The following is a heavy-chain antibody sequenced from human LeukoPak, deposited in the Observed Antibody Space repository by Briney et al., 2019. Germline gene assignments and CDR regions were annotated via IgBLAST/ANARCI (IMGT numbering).Heavy chain of an antibody. CDR2: INQDGSEK. CDR3: ASSWGRDY. J-gene: IGHJ4*02. Sequence: PGGSLRLSCAASGFTFSSHWMSWVRQAPGKGLERVANINQDGSEKYYVDSVKGRFIISRDNAKNSLYLQMNSLRAEDTAVYYCASSWGRDYWGQGTLVTVSS. CDR1: GFTFSSHW. D-gene: IGHD6-13*01. V-gene: IGHV3-7*01.